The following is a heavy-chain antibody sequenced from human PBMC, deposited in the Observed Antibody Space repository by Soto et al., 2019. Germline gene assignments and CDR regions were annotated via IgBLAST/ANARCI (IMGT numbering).Heavy chain of an antibody. V-gene: IGHV4-30-2*01. Sequence: SETLSLTCTVSGGSISSGGYSWRWMRQPPGKGLEWIGYIYHSGSTYYTPSPKSRVTISVDRSKNQFSLKLSSVTAADTAVYYCARENNVLPGGYFDYWGQGTLVTVSS. J-gene: IGHJ4*02. CDR1: GGSISSGGYS. D-gene: IGHD3-10*01. CDR3: ARENNVLPGGYFDY. CDR2: IYHSGST.